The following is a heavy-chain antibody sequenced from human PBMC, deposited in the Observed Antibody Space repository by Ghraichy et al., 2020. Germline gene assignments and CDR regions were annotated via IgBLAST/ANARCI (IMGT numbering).Heavy chain of an antibody. D-gene: IGHD3-16*01. J-gene: IGHJ6*02. CDR1: GFTLSSHS. Sequence: GGSLRLSCVASGFTLSSHSMNWVRQAPGKGLEWVSCISSSSTYKYNADSVKGRFTISRDNAKNSLYLQMSSLRAEDTAIYYCATEVSLPGYTYGRPLYGMDVWGQGTTVTVSS. CDR3: ATEVSLPGYTYGRPLYGMDV. CDR2: ISSSSTYK. V-gene: IGHV3-21*01.